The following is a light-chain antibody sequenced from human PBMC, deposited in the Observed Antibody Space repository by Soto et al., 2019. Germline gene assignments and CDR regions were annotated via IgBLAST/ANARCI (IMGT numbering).Light chain of an antibody. J-gene: IGKJ2*01. CDR1: ESVISSY. CDR2: AAS. V-gene: IGKV3-20*01. CDR3: QQYGSSPYT. Sequence: EIVLTQSPGTLSLSPGERATLSCRASESVISSYFAWYQQKPGQAPRLLIYAASIRATGIPDRFTGSGSGTDFTFTVSRLEPEDFAVYYCQQYGSSPYTFGQGTKLEIK.